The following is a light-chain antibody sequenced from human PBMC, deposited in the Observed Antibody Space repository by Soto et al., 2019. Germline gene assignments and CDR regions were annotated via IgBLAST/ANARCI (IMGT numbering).Light chain of an antibody. CDR1: QDIKND. CDR2: TAS. J-gene: IGKJ2*01. CDR3: LQDYDFPYT. Sequence: AIQMTQSPSSLSASVGDRVSISCRASQDIKNDLGWFQQKPGKAPNLLIYTASRLQTGVPSRFSGSGSGTDFTLTISGLQPEDVATYYCLQDYDFPYTFGQGTKLEIK. V-gene: IGKV1-6*01.